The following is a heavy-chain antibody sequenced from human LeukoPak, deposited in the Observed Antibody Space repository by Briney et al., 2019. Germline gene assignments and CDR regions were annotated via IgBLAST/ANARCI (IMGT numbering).Heavy chain of an antibody. D-gene: IGHD6-19*01. Sequence: GGSLRLSCVASGFTFRSYGMHWVRQAPGKGLEWVAAIWYDGSEKYYADSVKGRFTISRDNSENTVYVEMNSLRAEDTAVYYCARGYSSGLHFDYWGQGTLVTVSS. CDR2: IWYDGSEK. CDR3: ARGYSSGLHFDY. J-gene: IGHJ4*02. CDR1: GFTFRSYG. V-gene: IGHV3-33*01.